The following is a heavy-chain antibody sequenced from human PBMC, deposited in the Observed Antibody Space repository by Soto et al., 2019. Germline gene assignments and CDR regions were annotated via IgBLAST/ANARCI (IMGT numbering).Heavy chain of an antibody. D-gene: IGHD6-13*01. CDR1: GGTFSSYA. CDR2: IIPIFGTA. Sequence: RASVKVSCKASGGTFSSYAISWVRQAPGQGLEWMGGIIPIFGTANYTQKFQGRVTITADKSTSTAYMELSSLRSEDTAVYYCAREGSSWSYYYYYGMDVWGQGTTVTVSS. J-gene: IGHJ6*02. V-gene: IGHV1-69*06. CDR3: AREGSSWSYYYYYGMDV.